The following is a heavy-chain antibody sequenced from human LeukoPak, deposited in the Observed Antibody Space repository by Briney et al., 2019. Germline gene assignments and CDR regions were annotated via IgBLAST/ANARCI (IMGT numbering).Heavy chain of an antibody. CDR1: GFTFSSYA. J-gene: IGHJ4*02. Sequence: PGGSLRLSCAASGFTFSSYAMHWVRQAPGKGLEYVSAISSNGGSTYYANSVKGRFTISRDNSKNTLYLQMGSLRAEDMAVYYCARDAGGNYYGSGSFDYWGQGTLVTVSS. CDR3: ARDAGGNYYGSGSFDY. V-gene: IGHV3-64*01. D-gene: IGHD3-10*01. CDR2: ISSNGGST.